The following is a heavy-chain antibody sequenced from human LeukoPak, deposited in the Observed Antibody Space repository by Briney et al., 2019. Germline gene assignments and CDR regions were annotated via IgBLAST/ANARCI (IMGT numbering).Heavy chain of an antibody. Sequence: SETLSLTCGVYGGSFSGYYWTWIRQPPGQGLEWIGEINHFGSTNYNPSLKSRVSISVDTSKNQFSLSLNSVTAADTAVYYCARGLRRLIKFDPWGQGTLVTVSS. CDR2: INHFGST. CDR3: ARGLRRLIKFDP. D-gene: IGHD3-16*01. V-gene: IGHV4-34*01. CDR1: GGSFSGYY. J-gene: IGHJ5*02.